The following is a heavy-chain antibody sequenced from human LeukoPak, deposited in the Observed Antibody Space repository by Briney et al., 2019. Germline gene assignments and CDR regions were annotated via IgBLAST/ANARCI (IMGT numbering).Heavy chain of an antibody. D-gene: IGHD4-23*01. J-gene: IGHJ4*02. CDR3: ARAPADYGGNSLFDY. CDR2: TYYRSKWYN. V-gene: IGHV6-1*01. CDR1: GDSVSSNSAA. Sequence: SQTLSLTCAISGDSVSSNSAAWNWIRQSPSRGLEWLGRTYYRSKWYNGYAVSVKSRITINPDTSKNQFSLQLNSVTPEDRAVYYCARAPADYGGNSLFDYWGQGTLVTVSS.